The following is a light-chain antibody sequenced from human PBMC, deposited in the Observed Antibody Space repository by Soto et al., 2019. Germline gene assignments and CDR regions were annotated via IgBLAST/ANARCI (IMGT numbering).Light chain of an antibody. J-gene: IGLJ2*01. V-gene: IGLV2-14*01. CDR3: ISYTSRSTHVV. CDR2: EVS. Sequence: QSALTQPASVSGSPGQSITISCTGTSSDVGGYNYVSWYQQHPGKAPKLMIYEVSNRPSGVSNRFSGSKSGNTASLTISGLQAEDEADYYCISYTSRSTHVVFGGGTKVTVL. CDR1: SSDVGGYNY.